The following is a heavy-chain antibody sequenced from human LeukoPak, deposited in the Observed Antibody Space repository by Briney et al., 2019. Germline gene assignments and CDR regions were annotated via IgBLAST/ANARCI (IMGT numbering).Heavy chain of an antibody. V-gene: IGHV3-7*01. Sequence: GGSLRLSCAASGFTFSSYWMSWVRQAPGKGLEWVANIKEDAGEIYYVDSVKGRFTISRDNAKNSLYLQMDSLRAEDTAVYYCARGSDNYGGYVDYWGQGTLVTVSS. CDR2: IKEDAGEI. J-gene: IGHJ4*02. CDR3: ARGSDNYGGYVDY. D-gene: IGHD2-21*01. CDR1: GFTFSSYW.